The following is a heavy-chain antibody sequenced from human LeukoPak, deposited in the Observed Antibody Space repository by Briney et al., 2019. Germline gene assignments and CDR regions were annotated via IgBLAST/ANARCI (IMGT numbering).Heavy chain of an antibody. Sequence: SETLPLTCTVSGGSISSSTFYWGWIRQPPGKGLEWIGSLYYSGSTYYNPSLKSRVTISVDTSKNQFSLKLSSVTAADTAVYYCARLPYYYDSIGFDYWGQRTLVTVSS. J-gene: IGHJ4*02. CDR1: GGSISSSTFY. CDR3: ARLPYYYDSIGFDY. D-gene: IGHD3-22*01. CDR2: LYYSGST. V-gene: IGHV4-39*07.